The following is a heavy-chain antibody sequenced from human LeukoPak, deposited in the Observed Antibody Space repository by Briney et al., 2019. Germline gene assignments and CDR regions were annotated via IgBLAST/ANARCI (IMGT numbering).Heavy chain of an antibody. CDR2: IKSKTDGGTT. Sequence: GGSLRLSCAASGFTFSNAWMSWVRQAPGKGLEWVGRIKSKTDGGTTDYAAPVKGRFTISRDDSKNTLYLQMNSLKTEDTAVYYCTSRLDYDFWNDAFDIWGQGTMVTVSS. D-gene: IGHD3-3*01. CDR3: TSRLDYDFWNDAFDI. V-gene: IGHV3-15*01. CDR1: GFTFSNAW. J-gene: IGHJ3*02.